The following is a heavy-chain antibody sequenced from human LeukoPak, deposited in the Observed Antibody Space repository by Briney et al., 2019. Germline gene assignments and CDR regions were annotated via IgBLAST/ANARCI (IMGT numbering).Heavy chain of an antibody. V-gene: IGHV4-4*09. CDR1: GVSISSYY. Sequence: SETLSLTCNVSGVSISSYYWSWIRQPPGKGLEWIGYIYPSGSSNYSPSLKSRVTMSVDTSKNQLSLKLRSVIAADTAVCYCARSPPAPKQFDYWGQGTLVTVSS. J-gene: IGHJ4*02. CDR3: ARSPPAPKQFDY. CDR2: IYPSGSS. D-gene: IGHD2-2*01.